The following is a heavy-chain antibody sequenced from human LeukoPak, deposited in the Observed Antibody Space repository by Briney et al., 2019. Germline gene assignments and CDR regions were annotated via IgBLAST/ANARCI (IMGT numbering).Heavy chain of an antibody. Sequence: PGGSLRLSCAASGFTFSSYAMHWVRQAPGKGLEWVAVISYDGSDKYYADSVKGRFTISRDNSKNTLYLQVNSLRAEDTAVYYWGRGGYSSDWYYFDYWGQGTLVTASS. CDR1: GFTFSSYA. CDR2: ISYDGSDK. V-gene: IGHV3-30*04. J-gene: IGHJ4*02. CDR3: GRGGYSSDWYYFDY. D-gene: IGHD6-19*01.